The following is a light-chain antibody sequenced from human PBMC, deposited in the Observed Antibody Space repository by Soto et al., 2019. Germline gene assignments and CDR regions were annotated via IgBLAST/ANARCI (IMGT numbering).Light chain of an antibody. CDR1: TGAVTSGYY. CDR2: STN. CDR3: LLYYGGQLEV. Sequence: QAVVTQEPSLTVSPGGTVTLTCATSTGAVTSGYYPNWFQQKPGRAPRALIYSTNNKYSWTPARFSGSLVGGKAALTLSGVQAEDEADYCCLLYYGGQLEVFGGGTKVTVL. V-gene: IGLV7-43*01. J-gene: IGLJ2*01.